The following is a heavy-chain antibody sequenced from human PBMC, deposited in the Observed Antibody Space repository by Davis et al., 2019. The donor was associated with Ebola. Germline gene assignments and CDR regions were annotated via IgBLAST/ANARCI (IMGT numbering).Heavy chain of an antibody. V-gene: IGHV3-64*01. Sequence: GESLKISCAASGFTFSSYAMHWVRQAPRKGLEYVSAISSNGGSTYYANSVKGRFTISRDNSKNTLYLQMGNLRAEDMAVYYCAREVPEERAAAGSLDYWGQGTLVTVSS. D-gene: IGHD6-13*01. CDR2: ISSNGGST. J-gene: IGHJ4*02. CDR3: AREVPEERAAAGSLDY. CDR1: GFTFSSYA.